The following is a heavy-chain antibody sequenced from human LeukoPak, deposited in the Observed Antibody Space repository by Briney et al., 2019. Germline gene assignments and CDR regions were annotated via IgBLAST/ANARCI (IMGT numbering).Heavy chain of an antibody. V-gene: IGHV1-69*04. D-gene: IGHD2-15*01. CDR1: GYTFTSYD. Sequence: SVKVSCKASGYTFTSYDINWVRQAPGQGLEWMGRIIPILGIANYAQKFQGRVTITADKSTSTAYMELSSLRSEDTAVYYCARTYCSGGSCYSGTDYWGQGTLVTVSS. CDR2: IIPILGIA. CDR3: ARTYCSGGSCYSGTDY. J-gene: IGHJ4*02.